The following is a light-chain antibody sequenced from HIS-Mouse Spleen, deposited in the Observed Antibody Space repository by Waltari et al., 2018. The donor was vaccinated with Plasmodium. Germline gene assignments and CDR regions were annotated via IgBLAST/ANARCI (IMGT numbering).Light chain of an antibody. Sequence: EIVLTQSPATLSLSPGERATLSCRASQSVSSYLAWYQQKPGQAPRLLIYDASNMATGIPARFSGSGSGTDFTLTISSLEPEDFAVYYCQQYNNWSFTFGPGTKVDIK. CDR2: DAS. J-gene: IGKJ3*01. CDR1: QSVSSY. CDR3: QQYNNWSFT. V-gene: IGKV3-11*01.